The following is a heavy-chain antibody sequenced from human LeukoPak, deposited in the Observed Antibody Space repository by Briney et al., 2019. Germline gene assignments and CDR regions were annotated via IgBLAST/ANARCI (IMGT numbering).Heavy chain of an antibody. Sequence: GGSLRLSCAASGFTFSDYGMHWVRQAPGKGLEWVAFIHYDGSDKFYADSVKGRFTISRDNAKNSLYLQMNSLRAEDTAVYYCARAMDILTGYYDYWGQGTLVTVSS. V-gene: IGHV3-30*02. CDR3: ARAMDILTGYYDY. CDR2: IHYDGSDK. D-gene: IGHD3-9*01. J-gene: IGHJ4*02. CDR1: GFTFSDYG.